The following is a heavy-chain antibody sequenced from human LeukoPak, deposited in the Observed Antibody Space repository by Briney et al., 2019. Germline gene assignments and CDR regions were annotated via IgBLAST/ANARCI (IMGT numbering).Heavy chain of an antibody. CDR1: GYTFTGYN. J-gene: IGHJ5*02. CDR3: ARPNGDYYNWFDP. CDR2: INPNSGDT. D-gene: IGHD4-17*01. Sequence: GASVMVSCKASGYTFTGYNIYWLRQAPGQGLEWMGWINPNSGDTNYAERFQGRVTLTRDTSISTAYMELTNLRSDDTAVYYCARPNGDYYNWFDPWGQGTLVTVSS. V-gene: IGHV1-2*02.